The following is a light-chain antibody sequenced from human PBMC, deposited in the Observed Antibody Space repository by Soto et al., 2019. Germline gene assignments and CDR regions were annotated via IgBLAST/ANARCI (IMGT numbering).Light chain of an antibody. CDR3: GTWDSSLSTVL. Sequence: QSALTQPRSVSGSPGQSVAISCTGTSRDIDAYDYVSWYQHLPRTAPKLLIYDNNKRPSGIPDRFSGSKSGTSATLGITGLQTGDEADYYCGTWDSSLSTVLFGGGTKLTVL. V-gene: IGLV1-51*01. J-gene: IGLJ2*01. CDR2: DNN. CDR1: SRDIDAYDY.